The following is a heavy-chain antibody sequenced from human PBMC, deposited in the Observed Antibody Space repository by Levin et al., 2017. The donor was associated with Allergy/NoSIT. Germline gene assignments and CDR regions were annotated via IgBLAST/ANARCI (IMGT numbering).Heavy chain of an antibody. CDR3: ARESIAVAAFFDY. V-gene: IGHV1-2*02. Sequence: ASVKVSCKASGYTFTGYYMHWVRQAPGQGLEWMGWINPNSGGTNYAQKFQGRVTMTRDTSISTAYMELSRLRSDDTAVYYCARESIAVAAFFDYWGQGTLVTVSS. CDR1: GYTFTGYY. D-gene: IGHD6-19*01. CDR2: INPNSGGT. J-gene: IGHJ4*02.